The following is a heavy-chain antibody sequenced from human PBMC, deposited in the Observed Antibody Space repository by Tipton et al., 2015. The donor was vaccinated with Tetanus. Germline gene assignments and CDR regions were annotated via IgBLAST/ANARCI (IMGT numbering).Heavy chain of an antibody. CDR3: ARDLDEYGSGSYLDY. CDR2: IYHSGGT. Sequence: TLSLTCTVSGGSISGYYWSWIRQPPGKGLEWIGFIYHSGGTKYNPSLQSRVTISVDASKSLFSLKLSSVTAADTAVYYCARDLDEYGSGSYLDYWGQGTLVTVSS. D-gene: IGHD3-10*01. CDR1: GGSISGYY. V-gene: IGHV4-59*01. J-gene: IGHJ4*02.